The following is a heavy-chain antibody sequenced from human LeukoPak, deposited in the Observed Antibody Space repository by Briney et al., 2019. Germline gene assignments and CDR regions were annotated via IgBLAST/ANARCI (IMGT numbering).Heavy chain of an antibody. V-gene: IGHV1-2*04. J-gene: IGHJ4*02. D-gene: IGHD6-19*01. CDR2: INPNSGGT. Sequence: ASVKVSCKASGYTFTGYYMHWVRQAPGQGLEWMGWINPNSGGTNYAQKFQGWVTMTRDTSISTAYMELSRLRSDDTAVYYCARGTSGWRYYFDYWGQGTLVTVSS. CDR1: GYTFTGYY. CDR3: ARGTSGWRYYFDY.